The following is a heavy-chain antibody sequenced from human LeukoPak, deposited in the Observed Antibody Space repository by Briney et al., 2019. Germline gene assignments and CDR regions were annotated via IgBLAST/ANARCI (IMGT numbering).Heavy chain of an antibody. Sequence: SVNVSCKASGGTFSSYAISWVRQAPGQGLEWMGGIIPIFGTANYAQKFQGRVTITADKSTSTAYMELSSLRSEDTAVYYCARQIMVRGVILRLDYWGQGTLVTVSS. CDR3: ARQIMVRGVILRLDY. CDR2: IIPIFGTA. V-gene: IGHV1-69*06. J-gene: IGHJ4*02. CDR1: GGTFSSYA. D-gene: IGHD3-10*01.